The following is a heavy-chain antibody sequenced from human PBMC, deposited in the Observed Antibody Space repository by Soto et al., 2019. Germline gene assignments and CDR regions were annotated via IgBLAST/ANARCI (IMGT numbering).Heavy chain of an antibody. Sequence: PSETLSLTCPVSGYSISIGNYWGWIRQPPGKRLEWIGSIYQSGSTYYNPSLRSRITINPDTSKNQFSLQLNSVTPEDTAVYYCARGDQGFDYWGQGTLVTVSS. CDR2: IYQSGST. V-gene: IGHV4-38-2*01. J-gene: IGHJ4*02. CDR1: GYSISIGNY. D-gene: IGHD3-16*01. CDR3: ARGDQGFDY.